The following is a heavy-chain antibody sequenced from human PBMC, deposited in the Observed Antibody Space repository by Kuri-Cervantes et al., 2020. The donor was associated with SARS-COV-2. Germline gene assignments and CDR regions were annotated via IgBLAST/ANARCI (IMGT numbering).Heavy chain of an antibody. CDR3: ATKLFGEHWFDP. CDR1: GASMSDPMSHYY. CDR2: IFHTGSN. Sequence: EPLKISCTVSGASMSDPMSHYYWNWIRLTPGKGLEWIGYIFHTGSNSQNPSLKSRVTISLDTSKNQFSLSLNSVTPADTAVYYCATKLFGEHWFDPWGQGILVTVSS. J-gene: IGHJ5*02. V-gene: IGHV4-61*01. D-gene: IGHD3-10*01.